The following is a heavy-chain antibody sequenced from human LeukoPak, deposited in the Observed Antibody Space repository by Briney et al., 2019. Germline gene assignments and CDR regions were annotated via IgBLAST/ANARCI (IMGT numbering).Heavy chain of an antibody. V-gene: IGHV3-74*01. CDR2: VDVHGQGT. CDR1: GFTFSSYW. CDR3: ARSNYDSTTFYYHLDL. J-gene: IGHJ4*02. D-gene: IGHD2/OR15-2a*01. Sequence: PGGSLRLSCAASGFTFSSYWMHWVRQAPGKGPVWVSRVDVHGQGTAYADSVKGRFTISRDNAKNTLSLQMNSLSAEDTAVDYCARSNYDSTTFYYHLDLWGQGTLVTVSS.